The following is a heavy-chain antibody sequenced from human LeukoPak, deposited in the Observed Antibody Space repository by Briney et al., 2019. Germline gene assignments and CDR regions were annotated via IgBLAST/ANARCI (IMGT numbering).Heavy chain of an antibody. CDR2: IIPHFGTA. CDR1: GDNFSRFA. Sequence: SVKVSCKASGDNFSRFAVSWVRQAPGHALEWMGRIIPHFGTADYAQRYQGRVTISADNSLNTAYLELSSLTSEDTAVYYCASPYDYGDHYLDALHIWGQGTIVTVSS. CDR3: ASPYDYGDHYLDALHI. J-gene: IGHJ3*02. V-gene: IGHV1-69*06. D-gene: IGHD4-17*01.